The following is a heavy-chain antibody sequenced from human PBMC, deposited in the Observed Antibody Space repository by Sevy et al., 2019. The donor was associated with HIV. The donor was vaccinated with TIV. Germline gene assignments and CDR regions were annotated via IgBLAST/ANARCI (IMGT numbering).Heavy chain of an antibody. Sequence: GGSLRLSCAASGFTFSDYYMSWIRQAPGKGLEWVSYISSSGSTIYYADSVKGRFTISRDNAKNSLYLQMNSLRAEDTAVYYGARGYSSSWYYFDYWGQGTLVTVSS. D-gene: IGHD6-13*01. V-gene: IGHV3-11*01. CDR3: ARGYSSSWYYFDY. CDR2: ISSSGSTI. J-gene: IGHJ4*02. CDR1: GFTFSDYY.